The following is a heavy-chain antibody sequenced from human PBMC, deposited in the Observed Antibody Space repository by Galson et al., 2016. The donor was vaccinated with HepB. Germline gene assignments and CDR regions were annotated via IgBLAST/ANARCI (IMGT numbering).Heavy chain of an antibody. CDR2: ISTSSSYI. V-gene: IGHV3-21*01. D-gene: IGHD6-25*01. CDR1: GFTFRFYS. CDR3: ARGAALPGIDY. J-gene: IGHJ4*02. Sequence: SLRLSCAASGFTFRFYSMNWVRQAPGKGLEWVSSISTSSSYIYYADSVKGRFTISRDNAKNSLFLQMNSLRAEDMAVYYCARGAALPGIDYWGQGTPVTASS.